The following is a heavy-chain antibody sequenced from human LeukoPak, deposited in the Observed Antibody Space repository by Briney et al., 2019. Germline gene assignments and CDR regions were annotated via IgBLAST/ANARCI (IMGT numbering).Heavy chain of an antibody. CDR1: GFTFGDYA. Sequence: GRSLRLSCTASGFTFGDYAMSWFRQAPGKGLEWVGFIRSEAYGGTTEYAASVKGRFTISRDDSKSIAYLQMNSLSTEDTAVYYCSRDAYSSSWYPGWFDPWGQGTLVTVSS. J-gene: IGHJ5*02. CDR2: IRSEAYGGTT. V-gene: IGHV3-49*03. D-gene: IGHD6-13*01. CDR3: SRDAYSSSWYPGWFDP.